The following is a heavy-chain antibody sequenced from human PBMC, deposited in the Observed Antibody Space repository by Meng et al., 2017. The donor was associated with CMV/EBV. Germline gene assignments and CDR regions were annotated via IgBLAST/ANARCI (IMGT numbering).Heavy chain of an antibody. Sequence: SETLSLTCTVSGGSISSSSYYWGWIRQPPGKGLEWIGSIYYSGSTYYNPSLKSRVTISVDTSKNQFSLKLSSVTAADTAVYYCARDLGSRITIFGVVTSGNWFDPWGQGTLVTVSS. CDR1: GGSISSSSYY. D-gene: IGHD3-3*01. CDR2: IYYSGST. CDR3: ARDLGSRITIFGVVTSGNWFDP. J-gene: IGHJ5*02. V-gene: IGHV4-39*07.